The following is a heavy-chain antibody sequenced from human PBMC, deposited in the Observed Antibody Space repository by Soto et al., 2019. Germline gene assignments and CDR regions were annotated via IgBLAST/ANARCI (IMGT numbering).Heavy chain of an antibody. Sequence: QVHLVQSGAEVKKPGASVKVSCKASGYTFSSYGISWVRQAPGQGLEWMGWISAYNGNTNYAHSLQGRVTMTTDTSTSKAYMELRSLRSDDTAVYYCAGVRGTGLTWFDPWGQGTLVTVSS. D-gene: IGHD3-16*01. CDR3: AGVRGTGLTWFDP. CDR1: GYTFSSYG. CDR2: ISAYNGNT. V-gene: IGHV1-18*01. J-gene: IGHJ5*02.